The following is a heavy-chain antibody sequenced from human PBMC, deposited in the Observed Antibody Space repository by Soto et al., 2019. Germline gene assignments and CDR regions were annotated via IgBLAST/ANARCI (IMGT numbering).Heavy chain of an antibody. V-gene: IGHV1-18*01. CDR2: ISAYNGNT. CDR1: GYTFTSYG. CDR3: ERESFVLRYFDWLLFDY. Sequence: DSVKVSCKASGYTFTSYGISWVRQAPGQGLEWMGWISAYNGNTNYAQKLQGRVTMTTDTSTSTAYMELRSLRSDDTAVYYCERESFVLRYFDWLLFDYWCQGILVTVS. D-gene: IGHD3-9*01. J-gene: IGHJ4*02.